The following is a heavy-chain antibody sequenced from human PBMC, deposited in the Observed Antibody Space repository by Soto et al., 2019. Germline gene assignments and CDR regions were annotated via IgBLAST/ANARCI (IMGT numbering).Heavy chain of an antibody. J-gene: IGHJ4*02. CDR1: GSTFTWYY. D-gene: IGHD6-6*01. V-gene: IGHV1-18*04. CDR3: ARDLSSSSPYDY. Sequence: KASGSTFTWYYMHLVRQAPGQGLEWMGWISAYNGNTNYAQKLQGRVTMTTDTSTSTAYMELRSLRSDDTAVYYCARDLSSSSPYDYWGQGNLVTVSA. CDR2: ISAYNGNT.